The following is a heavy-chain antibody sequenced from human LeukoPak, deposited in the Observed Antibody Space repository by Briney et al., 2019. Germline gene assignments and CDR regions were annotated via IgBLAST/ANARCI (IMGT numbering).Heavy chain of an antibody. CDR1: GFTFSSYS. J-gene: IGHJ3*02. Sequence: GGSLRLSCAASGFTFSSYSMNWVRQAPGRGLEWVSSISSSSSYIYYADSVKGRFTISRDNAKNSLYLQMNSLRAEDTAVYYCARVVGGYYADAFDIWGQGTMVTVSS. CDR2: ISSSSSYI. D-gene: IGHD3-22*01. CDR3: ARVVGGYYADAFDI. V-gene: IGHV3-21*01.